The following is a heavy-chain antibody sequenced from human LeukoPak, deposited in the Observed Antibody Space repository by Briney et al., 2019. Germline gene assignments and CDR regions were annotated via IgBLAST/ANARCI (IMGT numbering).Heavy chain of an antibody. Sequence: SETLSLTCTVSGGSISSSSYYWGWIRQPPGKGLEWIGSIYYSGSTYYNPSLKSRVTISVDTSKNQFSLKLSSVTAADTAVYYCAREGWDYYYMDVWGKGTTVTVSS. CDR3: AREGWDYYYMDV. D-gene: IGHD1-26*01. CDR2: IYYSGST. J-gene: IGHJ6*03. CDR1: GGSISSSSYY. V-gene: IGHV4-39*07.